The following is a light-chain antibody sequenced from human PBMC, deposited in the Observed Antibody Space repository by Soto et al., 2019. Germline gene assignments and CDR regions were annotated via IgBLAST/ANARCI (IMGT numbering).Light chain of an antibody. CDR2: LSTDGSH. CDR3: QTWGTGIRV. CDR1: SGHSSYA. V-gene: IGLV4-69*01. Sequence: QLVLTQSPSASASLGVSVKLTCTLSSGHSSYAIAWHQQQPEKGPRYLMKLSTDGSHSRGDGIPDRFSGSSSGAERYLTISSLQSEDEADYYCQTWGTGIRVFGGGTKLTVL. J-gene: IGLJ3*02.